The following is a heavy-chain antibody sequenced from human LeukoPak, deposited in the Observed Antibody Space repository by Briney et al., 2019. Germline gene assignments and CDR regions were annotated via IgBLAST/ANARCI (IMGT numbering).Heavy chain of an antibody. CDR1: GGTFSSYA. D-gene: IGHD3-22*01. J-gene: IGHJ3*02. CDR2: IIPIFGTA. V-gene: IGHV1-69*13. CDR3: ARGLGLGAFDI. Sequence: ASVKVSCKASGGTFSSYAISWVRQAPGQGLEWMGGIIPIFGTANYAQKFQGRVTITADESTSTAYMELSSLRSEDTAVYYCARGLGLGAFDIWGLGTMDTVSS.